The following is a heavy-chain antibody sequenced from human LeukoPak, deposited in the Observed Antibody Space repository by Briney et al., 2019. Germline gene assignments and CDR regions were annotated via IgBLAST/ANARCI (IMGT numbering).Heavy chain of an antibody. D-gene: IGHD3-22*01. CDR2: ISAYNGNT. CDR1: GYTFTSYD. CDR3: ARKSGYYDSSGSFDP. J-gene: IGHJ5*02. V-gene: IGHV1-18*01. Sequence: ASVKVSCKASGYTFTSYDINWVRQATGQGLEWMGWISAYNGNTNYAQKLQGRVTMTTDTSTSTAYMELRSLRSDDTAVYYCARKSGYYDSSGSFDPWGQGTLVTVSS.